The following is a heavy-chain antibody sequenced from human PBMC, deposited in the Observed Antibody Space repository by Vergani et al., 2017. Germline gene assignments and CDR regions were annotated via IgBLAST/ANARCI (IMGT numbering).Heavy chain of an antibody. CDR3: ARENVVVARIFYF. CDR2: IFRSGTT. CDR1: GDSLSSSDHY. Sequence: QVQLQESGPGLVKPSQTLSLTCTVSGDSLSSSDHYWSWIRQRSDKGLEWVGHIFRSGTTYYNPSLKSRLIMSVDTSKNQFSLKLTSVTAADTAMYYCARENVVVARIFYFWGQGTLVT. J-gene: IGHJ4*02. D-gene: IGHD2-21*01. V-gene: IGHV4-31*03.